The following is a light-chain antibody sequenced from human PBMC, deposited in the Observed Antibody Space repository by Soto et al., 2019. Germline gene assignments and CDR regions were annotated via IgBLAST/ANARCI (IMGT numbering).Light chain of an antibody. Sequence: VLTQSPGTLSLSPGERATLSCRASQSVSSNLAWYQYTPGQAPRLLIYGASTRATGIPARFSGSGSGTEFTLTISSLQSEDFAVYYCQQYNNWPPWTFGQGTKVDI. CDR1: QSVSSN. V-gene: IGKV3-15*01. CDR3: QQYNNWPPWT. J-gene: IGKJ1*01. CDR2: GAS.